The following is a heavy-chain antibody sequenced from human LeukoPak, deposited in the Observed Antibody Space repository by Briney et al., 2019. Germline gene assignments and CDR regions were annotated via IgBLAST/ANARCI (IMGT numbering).Heavy chain of an antibody. CDR1: GFTFSSYE. J-gene: IGHJ3*01. CDR3: ARDGAGPDAFDV. CDR2: ISSSGSTI. Sequence: GGSLRLSCAASGFTFSSYEMNWVRQAPGKGLEWVSYISSSGSTIYYADSVKGRFTISRDSAKTSLYLQMNSLRAEDTAVYYCARDGAGPDAFDVWGQGTMVTVSS. V-gene: IGHV3-48*03. D-gene: IGHD4/OR15-4a*01.